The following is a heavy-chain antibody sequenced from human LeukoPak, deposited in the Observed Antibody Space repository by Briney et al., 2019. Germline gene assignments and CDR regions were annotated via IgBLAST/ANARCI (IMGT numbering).Heavy chain of an antibody. V-gene: IGHV4-39*01. CDR2: IYYSGST. J-gene: IGHJ5*02. CDR1: GGSISSVNYY. D-gene: IGHD2/OR15-2a*01. Sequence: SETLSLTCTVSGGSISSVNYYWGWIRQPPGKGLEWIGSIYYSGSTYCNPSLKSRVTISVDTSKNQFSLRLSSVTAADTAVYYCARTFYSSPNNWFDPWGQGTLVTVSS. CDR3: ARTFYSSPNNWFDP.